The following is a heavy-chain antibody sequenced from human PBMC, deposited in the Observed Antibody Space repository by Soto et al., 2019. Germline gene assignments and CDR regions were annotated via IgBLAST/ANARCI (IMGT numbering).Heavy chain of an antibody. CDR3: ARWAGKNYYYYYYGMDV. Sequence: PGGFLRLSCAASGFTFSSYWMSWVRQAPGKGLEWVANIKQDGSEKYYVDSVKGRFTISRDNAKNSLYLQMNSLRAEDTAVYYCARWAGKNYYYYYYGMDVWGQGTTVTVSS. D-gene: IGHD6-19*01. J-gene: IGHJ6*02. V-gene: IGHV3-7*05. CDR1: GFTFSSYW. CDR2: IKQDGSEK.